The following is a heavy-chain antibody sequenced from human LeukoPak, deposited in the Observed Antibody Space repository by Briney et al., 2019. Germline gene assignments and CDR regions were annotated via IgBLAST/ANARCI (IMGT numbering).Heavy chain of an antibody. Sequence: GGSLRLSCAASGFTFSSFWMSWVRQAPGKGLEWVANIKQDGSAKFYVDSVKGRFTISRDNAKNSLYLQMNSLRAEDTALYFCARSLRFLEWLSPLDYWGQGTLVTVSS. CDR1: GFTFSSFW. J-gene: IGHJ4*02. CDR2: IKQDGSAK. CDR3: ARSLRFLEWLSPLDY. D-gene: IGHD3-3*01. V-gene: IGHV3-7*03.